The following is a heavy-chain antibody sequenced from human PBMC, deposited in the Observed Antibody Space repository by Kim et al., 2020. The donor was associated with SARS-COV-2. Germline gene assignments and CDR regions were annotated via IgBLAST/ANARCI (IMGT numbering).Heavy chain of an antibody. CDR1: GGSISSYY. J-gene: IGHJ6*03. V-gene: IGHV4-59*01. D-gene: IGHD2-2*01. CDR3: ARVGYQLLYYYYMDV. Sequence: SETLSLTCTVSGGSISSYYWSWIRQPPGKGLEWIGYIYYSGSTNYNPSLKSRVTISVDTSKNQFSLKLSSVTAADTAVYYCARVGYQLLYYYYMDVWGKGTTVTVSS. CDR2: IYYSGST.